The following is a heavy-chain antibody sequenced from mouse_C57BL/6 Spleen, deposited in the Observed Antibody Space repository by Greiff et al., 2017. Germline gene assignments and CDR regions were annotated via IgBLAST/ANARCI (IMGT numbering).Heavy chain of an antibody. D-gene: IGHD1-1*01. V-gene: IGHV3-6*01. J-gene: IGHJ3*01. CDR1: GYSITSGYY. Sequence: EVKLLESGPGLVKPSQSLSLTCSVTGYSITSGYYWNWIRQFPGNKLEWMGYISYDGSNNYNPSLKNRISITRDTSKNQFFLKLNSVTTEDTATYYCASNYYGSSPLAYWGQGTLVTVSA. CDR3: ASNYYGSSPLAY. CDR2: ISYDGSN.